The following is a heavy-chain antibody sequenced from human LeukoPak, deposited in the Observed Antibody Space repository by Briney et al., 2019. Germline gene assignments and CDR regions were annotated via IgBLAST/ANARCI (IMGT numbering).Heavy chain of an antibody. Sequence: GGSLRLSCAASGFTFDDYAMHWVRQAPGKGLEWVSGISWNSGSIGYADSVKGRFTISRDNAKNSLYLQMNSLRAEDTALYYCARARYDILTGYRYYFDCWGQGTLVTVSS. CDR2: ISWNSGSI. D-gene: IGHD3-9*01. CDR3: ARARYDILTGYRYYFDC. J-gene: IGHJ4*02. CDR1: GFTFDDYA. V-gene: IGHV3-9*01.